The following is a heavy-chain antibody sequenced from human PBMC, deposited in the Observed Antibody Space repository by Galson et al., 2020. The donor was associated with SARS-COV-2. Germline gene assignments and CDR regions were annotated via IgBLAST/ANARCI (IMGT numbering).Heavy chain of an antibody. D-gene: IGHD1-1*01. CDR2: IYPGDSDT. J-gene: IGHJ4*02. Sequence: GESLKISCKGSGYSFTSYWIGWVRQMPGKGLEWMGIIYPGDSDTRYSPSFQCQVTISADKSISTAYLQWSSLTDADTAMYYCARRSRGTGTAGFLYYWGQGTLVTVSS. CDR1: GYSFTSYW. CDR3: ARRSRGTGTAGFLYY. V-gene: IGHV5-51*01.